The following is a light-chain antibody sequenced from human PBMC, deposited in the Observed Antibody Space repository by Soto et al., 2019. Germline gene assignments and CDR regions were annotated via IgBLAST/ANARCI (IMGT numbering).Light chain of an antibody. Sequence: QSALTQPASVSGSPGQSITVSCTGTSSDVGKYNYVSWYQQHPGKAPKLIIYEVSNRPSGVSNRFTGSKSGNTASLTISVLQAEDEADYYCNSYTGISPLYVFGTGTKLTVL. CDR1: SSDVGKYNY. V-gene: IGLV2-14*01. CDR2: EVS. CDR3: NSYTGISPLYV. J-gene: IGLJ1*01.